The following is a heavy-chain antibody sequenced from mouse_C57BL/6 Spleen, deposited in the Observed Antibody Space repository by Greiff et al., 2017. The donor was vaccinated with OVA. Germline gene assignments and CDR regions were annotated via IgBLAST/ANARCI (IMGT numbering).Heavy chain of an antibody. J-gene: IGHJ3*01. Sequence: VQLQQSGPELVKPGASVQISCKASGYTFTDYYMNWVKQSHGKSLEWIGDINPNNGGTSYNQKFKGKATLTVDKSSSTAYMELRSLTSEDSAVYYCASSSYLSWFAYWGQGTLVTVSA. V-gene: IGHV1-26*01. D-gene: IGHD1-1*01. CDR1: GYTFTDYY. CDR2: INPNNGGT. CDR3: ASSSYLSWFAY.